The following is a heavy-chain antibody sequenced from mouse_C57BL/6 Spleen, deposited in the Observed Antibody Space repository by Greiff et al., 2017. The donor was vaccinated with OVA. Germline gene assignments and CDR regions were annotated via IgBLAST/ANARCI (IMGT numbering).Heavy chain of an antibody. CDR1: GFNIKNTY. D-gene: IGHD1-1*01. CDR3: ARRGNYYGSSYYAMDY. CDR2: IDPANGNT. J-gene: IGHJ4*01. V-gene: IGHV14-3*01. Sequence: VQLKESVAELVRPGASVKLSCTASGFNIKNTYMHWVKQRPEQGLEWIGRIDPANGNTKYAPKFQGKATITADTSSNTAYLQLSSLTSEDTAIYYCARRGNYYGSSYYAMDYWGQGTSVTVSS.